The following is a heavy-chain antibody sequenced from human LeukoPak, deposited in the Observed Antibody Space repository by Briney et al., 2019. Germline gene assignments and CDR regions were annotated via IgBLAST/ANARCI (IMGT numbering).Heavy chain of an antibody. D-gene: IGHD6-6*01. CDR3: ARDDSSSSLH. J-gene: IGHJ4*02. CDR2: INPNSGGT. CDR1: GYTFTGYY. Sequence: ASVKVSCKASGYTFTGYYMHWVRQAPGQGLEWMGWINPNSGGTYFAQKFQGRVTMTRDTSISTAYMELSRLTSDDTAVYYCARDDSSSSLHWGQGTLVTVSS. V-gene: IGHV1-2*02.